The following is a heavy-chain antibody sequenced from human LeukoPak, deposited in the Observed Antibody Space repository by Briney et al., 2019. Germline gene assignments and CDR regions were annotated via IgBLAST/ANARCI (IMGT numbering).Heavy chain of an antibody. D-gene: IGHD5-24*01. Sequence: HPSETLSLTCTVSGGSISSGSYYWSWIRQPAGKGLEWIGRIYTSGSTNYNPSLKSRVTISVDTSKNQFPLKLSSVTAADTAVYYCAREMATIKYSYHYYGMDVWGQGTTVTVSS. CDR3: AREMATIKYSYHYYGMDV. J-gene: IGHJ6*02. CDR1: GGSISSGSYY. CDR2: IYTSGST. V-gene: IGHV4-61*02.